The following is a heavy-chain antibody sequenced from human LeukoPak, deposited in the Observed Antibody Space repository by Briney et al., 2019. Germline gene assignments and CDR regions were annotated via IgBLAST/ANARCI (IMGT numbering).Heavy chain of an antibody. CDR2: ISDYNGNT. Sequence: GASVKVSCKASGYTFANFGFTWVRQAPGQGLEWMGWISDYNGNTNYAQKFQGRVTMTTDTSTNKAYLELRSLSSDDTAVYYCARVQRSDTALALDYCCQGTLVTVSA. V-gene: IGHV1-18*01. CDR3: ARVQRSDTALALDY. CDR1: GYTFANFG. D-gene: IGHD5-18*01. J-gene: IGHJ4*02.